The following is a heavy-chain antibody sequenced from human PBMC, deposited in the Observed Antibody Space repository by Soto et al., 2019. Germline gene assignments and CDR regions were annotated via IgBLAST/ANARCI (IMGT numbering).Heavy chain of an antibody. CDR3: ARSLLQGEF. CDR1: GYTFIHYY. CDR2: INPNGGST. D-gene: IGHD3-16*01. J-gene: IGHJ4*02. Sequence: QVQLVQSGAEVKKPGASVKVSCKASGYTFIHYYIHWVRQAPGQGLEWMAIINPNGGSTNYAQKFQGRVTVTSDTSTSTVSMELNSLGSADTAVYFCARSLLQGEFWGQGTLVTVSS. V-gene: IGHV1-46*01.